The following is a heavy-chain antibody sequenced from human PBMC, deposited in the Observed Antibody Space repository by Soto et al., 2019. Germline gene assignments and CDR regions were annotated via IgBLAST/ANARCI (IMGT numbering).Heavy chain of an antibody. J-gene: IGHJ4*02. D-gene: IGHD5-18*01. CDR3: ARARTLRGYRYGYLDY. Sequence: ASVKVSCKASGYTFTSYGISWVRQAPGQGLEWMGWISAYNGNTNYAQKLQGRVTMTTDTSTSTAYMELRSLRSDDTAVYYCARARTLRGYRYGYLDYWGQGTLVTVSS. CDR2: ISAYNGNT. V-gene: IGHV1-18*01. CDR1: GYTFTSYG.